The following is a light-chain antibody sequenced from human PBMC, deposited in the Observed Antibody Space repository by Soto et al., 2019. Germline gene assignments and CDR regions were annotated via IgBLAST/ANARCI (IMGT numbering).Light chain of an antibody. Sequence: EIVLTQSPGTLSLSPGERATLSCRASQSVSRNSLAWYQHKRGQAPRLLIYAASSRATGIPDRFSGSGSGTDFTLTISRLEPEDFAVYYCQQYGSSPVTFGHGTKVEIK. CDR3: QQYGSSPVT. CDR2: AAS. V-gene: IGKV3-20*01. CDR1: QSVSRNS. J-gene: IGKJ3*01.